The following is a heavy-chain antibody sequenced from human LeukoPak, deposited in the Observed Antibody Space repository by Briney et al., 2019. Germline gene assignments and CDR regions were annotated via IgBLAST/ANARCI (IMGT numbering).Heavy chain of an antibody. Sequence: RGSLRLSCAASGFTFSSYGMHWVRQAPGKGLEWVAFIRYDGSNKYYADSVKGRFTISRDNSKNTLYLQMNSLRAEDTAVYYCAKDVYYYGSGSYFGWFDPWGQGTLVTVSS. D-gene: IGHD3-10*01. CDR1: GFTFSSYG. V-gene: IGHV3-30*02. CDR2: IRYDGSNK. CDR3: AKDVYYYGSGSYFGWFDP. J-gene: IGHJ5*02.